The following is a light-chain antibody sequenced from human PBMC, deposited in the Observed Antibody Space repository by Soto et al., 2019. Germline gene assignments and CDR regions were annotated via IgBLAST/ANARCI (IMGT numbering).Light chain of an antibody. J-gene: IGKJ4*01. V-gene: IGKV3D-20*02. CDR1: QTINNNY. CDR3: HQRGDWPLT. CDR2: GAS. Sequence: ILLTQSPGTLSLSPGERVTLSCKSSQTINNNYVAWYQRRPGRAPRLLVYGASARATGIPDRFRGSGSGTDFSLTISSVEPEDFAVYYCHQRGDWPLTFGGGTKVDIK.